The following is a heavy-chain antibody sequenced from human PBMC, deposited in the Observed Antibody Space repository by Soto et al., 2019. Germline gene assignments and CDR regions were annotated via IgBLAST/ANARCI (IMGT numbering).Heavy chain of an antibody. J-gene: IGHJ4*02. D-gene: IGHD3-22*01. CDR1: GFSLSTSGMC. CDR3: ARYNYDSSGYYPPLLDY. Sequence: ESGPTLVNPTQTLTLTCTFSGFSLSTSGMCVSWIRQPPGKALEWLALIDWDDDKYYSTSLKTRLTISKDTSKNQVVLTMTNMDPVDTATYYCARYNYDSSGYYPPLLDYWGQGTLVTVSS. V-gene: IGHV2-70*01. CDR2: IDWDDDK.